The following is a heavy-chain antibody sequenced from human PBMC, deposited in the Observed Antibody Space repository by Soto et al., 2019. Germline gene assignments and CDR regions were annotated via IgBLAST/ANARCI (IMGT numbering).Heavy chain of an antibody. CDR2: ISWNSGSI. Sequence: GWSLRLSCASSVFTFDDYAMHWVRQAPGKGLEWVSGISWNSGSIGYADSVKGRFTISRDNAKNSLYLQMNSLRAEDTALYYCAKDKEPYIVGASNWFDPWGQGTLVTVSS. CDR1: VFTFDDYA. J-gene: IGHJ5*02. CDR3: AKDKEPYIVGASNWFDP. D-gene: IGHD1-26*01. V-gene: IGHV3-9*01.